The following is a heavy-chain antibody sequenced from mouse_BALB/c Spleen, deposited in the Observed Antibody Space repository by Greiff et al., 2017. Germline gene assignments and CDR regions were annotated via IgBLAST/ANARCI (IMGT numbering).Heavy chain of an antibody. CDR3: ARQNYYGSSDFDY. J-gene: IGHJ2*01. CDR2: ISSGSSTI. CDR1: GFTFSSFG. D-gene: IGHD1-1*01. Sequence: EVKVVESGGGLVQPGGSRKLSCAASGFTFSSFGMHWVRQAPEKGLEWVAYISSGSSTIYYADTVKGRFTISRDNPKNTLFLQMTSLRSEDTAMYYCARQNYYGSSDFDYWGQGTTLTVSS. V-gene: IGHV5-17*02.